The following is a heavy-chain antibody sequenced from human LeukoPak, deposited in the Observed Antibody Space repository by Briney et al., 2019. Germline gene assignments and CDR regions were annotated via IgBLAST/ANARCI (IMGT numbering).Heavy chain of an antibody. J-gene: IGHJ3*02. D-gene: IGHD4-17*01. V-gene: IGHV4-39*01. Sequence: PSETLSLTCTVSGGSISSSLYYWGWIRQPPGKGLEWIGNIYYDGSTYYNPSLKSRGTISIDTSRNQFSLKLSSVTAADTAVYYCARQDGYGDYRDDAFDIWGQGTMVTVSS. CDR2: IYYDGST. CDR3: ARQDGYGDYRDDAFDI. CDR1: GGSISSSLYY.